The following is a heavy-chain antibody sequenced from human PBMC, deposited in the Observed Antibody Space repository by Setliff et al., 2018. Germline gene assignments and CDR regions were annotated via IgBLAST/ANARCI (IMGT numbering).Heavy chain of an antibody. D-gene: IGHD3-3*01. J-gene: IGHJ3*02. Sequence: ASVKVSCKASGYTLTNYYMHWVRQAPGQGLEWMGIINPSGGLTRYAQKFQGRVTMTRGTSTSTVYMEVSSLRSEDTAVYYCARDRYYNSWSGTSITAPHDAFDIWGQGTRVTVSS. CDR3: ARDRYYNSWSGTSITAPHDAFDI. CDR2: INPSGGLT. CDR1: GYTLTNYY. V-gene: IGHV1-46*03.